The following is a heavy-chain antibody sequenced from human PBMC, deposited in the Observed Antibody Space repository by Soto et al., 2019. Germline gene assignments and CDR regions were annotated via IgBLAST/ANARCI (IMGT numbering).Heavy chain of an antibody. J-gene: IGHJ6*03. V-gene: IGHV1-18*01. CDR1: GYTFTSYG. CDR3: ARLGKSSTKVRPTGYYYYYMDV. Sequence: GASVKVSCKASGYTFTSYGISWVRQAPGQGLEWMGWISAYNGNTNYAQKLQGRVTMTTDTSASTAYMELRSLRSDDTAVYYCARLGKSSTKVRPTGYYYYYMDVWGKGTTVTVSS. D-gene: IGHD2-2*01. CDR2: ISAYNGNT.